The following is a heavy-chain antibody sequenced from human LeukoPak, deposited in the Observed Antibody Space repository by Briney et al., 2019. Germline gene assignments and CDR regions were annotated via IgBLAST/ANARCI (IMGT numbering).Heavy chain of an antibody. D-gene: IGHD5-18*01. Sequence: PSETLSLTCAVYGGSFSGYYWSCIRQPPGKGLEWIGEINHSGSTNYNPSLKRRVTISVDTSKNQFSLKLSSVTAADTAVYYCARDEGYSYGYYWFDPWGQGTLVTVSS. CDR1: GGSFSGYY. J-gene: IGHJ5*02. V-gene: IGHV4-34*01. CDR2: INHSGST. CDR3: ARDEGYSYGYYWFDP.